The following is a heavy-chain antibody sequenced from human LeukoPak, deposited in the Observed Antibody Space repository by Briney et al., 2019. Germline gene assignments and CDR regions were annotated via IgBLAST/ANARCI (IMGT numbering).Heavy chain of an antibody. J-gene: IGHJ5*02. D-gene: IGHD6-19*01. V-gene: IGHV1-18*01. Sequence: ASVKVSCKASGYTFTSYGISWVRQAPGQGLEWMGWISAYNGNTDYAQKLQGRVTMTTDTSTSTAYMELRSLRSDDTAAYYCARATTYSSGWRNWFDPWGQGTLVTVSS. CDR3: ARATTYSSGWRNWFDP. CDR2: ISAYNGNT. CDR1: GYTFTSYG.